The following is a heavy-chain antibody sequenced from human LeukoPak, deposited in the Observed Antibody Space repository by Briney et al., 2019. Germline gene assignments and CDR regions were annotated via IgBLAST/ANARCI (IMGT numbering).Heavy chain of an antibody. V-gene: IGHV1-18*01. D-gene: IGHD4-23*01. J-gene: IGHJ4*02. CDR2: ISAYNGNT. Sequence: ASVKVSCKASGYTFTSYGISWVRQAPGQGLEGMGWISAYNGNTNYAQKLQGRVTMTTDTSTSTAYMELRSLRSDDTAVYYCARDGEEDGGTLPFDYWGQGTLVTVSS. CDR3: ARDGEEDGGTLPFDY. CDR1: GYTFTSYG.